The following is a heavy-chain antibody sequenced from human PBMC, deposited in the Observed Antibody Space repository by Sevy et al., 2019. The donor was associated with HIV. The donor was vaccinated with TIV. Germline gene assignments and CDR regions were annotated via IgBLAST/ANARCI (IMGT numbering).Heavy chain of an antibody. CDR2: ISWNSGRI. CDR1: GFTFEDYA. J-gene: IGHJ4*02. Sequence: GGSLRLSCAASGFTFEDYALHWVRQVPGKGLEWVSGISWNSGRIGYADSVKGRFTISRDNATNSLYLQMNSLRAEDTAFYYCAKDSYYDSSGYFDAWGQGTLVTVSS. CDR3: AKDSYYDSSGYFDA. V-gene: IGHV3-9*01. D-gene: IGHD3-22*01.